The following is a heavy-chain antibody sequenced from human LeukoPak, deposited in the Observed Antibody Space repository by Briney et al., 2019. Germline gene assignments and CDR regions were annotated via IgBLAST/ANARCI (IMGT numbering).Heavy chain of an antibody. CDR3: ARVYMDFWSGYHIGDWFDP. V-gene: IGHV4-61*02. CDR1: GGSISSGSYY. CDR2: IYTSGST. J-gene: IGHJ5*02. D-gene: IGHD3-3*01. Sequence: SETLSLTCTVSGGSISSGSYYWSWIRQPAGKGLEWIGRIYTSGSTNYNPSLKSRVTISVDTSKNQFSLKLSSVTAADTAVYYCARVYMDFWSGYHIGDWFDPWGQGTLVTVSS.